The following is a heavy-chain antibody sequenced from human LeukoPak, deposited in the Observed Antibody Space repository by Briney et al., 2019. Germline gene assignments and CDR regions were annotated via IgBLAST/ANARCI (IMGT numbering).Heavy chain of an antibody. CDR2: IYSGGST. D-gene: IGHD6-19*01. V-gene: IGHV3-53*01. Sequence: GGSLRLSCAASGFTVSSNYMSWVRQAPGKGLEWVSVIYSGGSTYYADSVKGRFTISRDNSKNTLYPQMNSLRAEDTAVYYCARDGVAGLVPFDYWGQGTLVTVSS. J-gene: IGHJ4*02. CDR3: ARDGVAGLVPFDY. CDR1: GFTVSSNY.